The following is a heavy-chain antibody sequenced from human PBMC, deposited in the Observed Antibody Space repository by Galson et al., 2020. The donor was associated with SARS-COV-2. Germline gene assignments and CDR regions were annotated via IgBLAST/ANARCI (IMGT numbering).Heavy chain of an antibody. Sequence: GGSLRLSCAASGFTFSSYAMHWVRQAPGKGLEWVAVISYDGSNKYYADSVKGRFTISRDNSKNTLYLQMNSLRAEDTAVYYCATSPYYYGSGSWRGMDVWGQGTTVTVSS. CDR1: GFTFSSYA. V-gene: IGHV3-30-3*01. CDR3: ATSPYYYGSGSWRGMDV. D-gene: IGHD3-10*01. CDR2: ISYDGSNK. J-gene: IGHJ6*02.